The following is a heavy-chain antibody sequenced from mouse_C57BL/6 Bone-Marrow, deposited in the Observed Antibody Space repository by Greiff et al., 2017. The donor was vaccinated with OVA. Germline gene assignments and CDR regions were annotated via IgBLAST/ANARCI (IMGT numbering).Heavy chain of an antibody. CDR3: ARDARGYEAMDY. CDR1: GFTFSDFY. J-gene: IGHJ4*01. CDR2: SRNKANDYTT. Sequence: EVNVVESGGGLVQSGRSLRLSCATSGFTFSDFYMEWVRQAPGKGLEWIAASRNKANDYTTEYSASVKGRFIVSRDTSQSILYLQMNALRAEDTAIYYCARDARGYEAMDYWGQGTSVTVSS. V-gene: IGHV7-1*01.